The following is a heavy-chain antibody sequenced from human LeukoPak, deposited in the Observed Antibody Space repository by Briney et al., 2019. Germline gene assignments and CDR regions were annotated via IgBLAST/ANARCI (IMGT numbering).Heavy chain of an antibody. Sequence: ASVKVSCKASGYTFTSYGISWVRQAPGQGLEWMGWISAYNGNTNYAQKLQGRVTMTTDTSTSTAYMELRSLRSDDTAVYYCARSGYYDSSGYYFQRPHAFDIWGQGTMVTVSS. CDR3: ARSGYYDSSGYYFQRPHAFDI. J-gene: IGHJ3*02. CDR1: GYTFTSYG. D-gene: IGHD3-22*01. CDR2: ISAYNGNT. V-gene: IGHV1-18*01.